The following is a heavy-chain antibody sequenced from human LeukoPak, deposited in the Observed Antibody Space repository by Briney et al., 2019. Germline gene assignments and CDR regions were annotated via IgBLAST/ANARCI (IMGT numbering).Heavy chain of an antibody. J-gene: IGHJ4*02. D-gene: IGHD2-2*01. CDR2: IYHSGSGSA. CDR3: ARYCSNSNCHMFDY. Sequence: SETLSLTCAVYGYSISSGYYWGWTRQPPGKGQEWIGSIYHSGSGSAYYNPSLKSRVTISVDTSRDHFSLELSSVTAADTAVYYCARYCSNSNCHMFDYWGQGTLVTVSS. CDR1: GYSISSGYY. V-gene: IGHV4-38-2*01.